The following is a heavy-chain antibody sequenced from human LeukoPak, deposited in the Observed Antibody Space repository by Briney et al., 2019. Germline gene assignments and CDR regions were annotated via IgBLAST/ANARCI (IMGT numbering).Heavy chain of an antibody. J-gene: IGHJ3*02. CDR2: IGTAGDT. V-gene: IGHV3-13*01. Sequence: PGGSLRLSCAASGFTFSSYDMHWVRHATGKGLEWVSAIGTAGDTYYPGSVKGRFTISRENAKNPLYLQMNSLGAGDTAVYYCARAGGYCSGVSCEGYAFDIWGQGTMVTVSS. CDR3: ARAGGYCSGVSCEGYAFDI. D-gene: IGHD2-15*01. CDR1: GFTFSSYD.